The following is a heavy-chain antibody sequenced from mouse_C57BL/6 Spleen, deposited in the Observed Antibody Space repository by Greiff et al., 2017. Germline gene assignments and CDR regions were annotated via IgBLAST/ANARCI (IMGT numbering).Heavy chain of an antibody. J-gene: IGHJ2*01. CDR1: GFTFSSYA. D-gene: IGHD1-1*01. V-gene: IGHV5-4*03. CDR2: ISDGGSYT. Sequence: EVKLVESGGGLVKPGGSLKLSCAASGFTFSSYAMSWVRQTPEKRLEWVATISDGGSYTYYPDNVKGRFPISRDNAKNNLYLQMSHLKSEDTAMYYCARNFITTVVDYFDYWGQGTTLTVSS. CDR3: ARNFITTVVDYFDY.